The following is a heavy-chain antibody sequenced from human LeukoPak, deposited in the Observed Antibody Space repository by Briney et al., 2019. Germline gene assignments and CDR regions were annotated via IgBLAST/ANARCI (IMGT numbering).Heavy chain of an antibody. CDR3: AKDYYDCVPDAFDI. Sequence: PGGSLRLSCAVSGFTFSSYAMSWVRQAPGKGLEWVSAICGSGGSTYYADFVKGRFTISRDNSKTTLYLQMNSLRADDTAVYYCAKDYYDCVPDAFDIWGKGTMVTVSS. CDR1: GFTFSSYA. D-gene: IGHD3-22*01. J-gene: IGHJ3*02. V-gene: IGHV3-23*01. CDR2: ICGSGGST.